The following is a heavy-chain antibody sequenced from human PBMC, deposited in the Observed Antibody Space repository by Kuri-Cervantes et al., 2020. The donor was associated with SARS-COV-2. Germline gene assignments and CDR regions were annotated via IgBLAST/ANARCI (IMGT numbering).Heavy chain of an antibody. CDR3: ARYSGSHYSDY. V-gene: IGHV4-34*01. D-gene: IGHD1-26*01. Sequence: SQTLSLTCAVYGGSFSDYYWSWVRQPPGKGLEWIGEINHSGNTNYDPALKSRVTISIDTSKNQFSLKLSSVTAADTAVYYCARYSGSHYSDYWGQGTLVTVSS. J-gene: IGHJ4*02. CDR1: GGSFSDYY. CDR2: INHSGNT.